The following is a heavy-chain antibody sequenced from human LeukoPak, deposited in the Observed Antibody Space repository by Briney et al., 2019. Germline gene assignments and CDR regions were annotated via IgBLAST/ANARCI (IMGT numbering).Heavy chain of an antibody. J-gene: IGHJ4*02. CDR3: ARVNINNWHSCDY. CDR1: GGSISSNNW. D-gene: IGHD1-1*01. V-gene: IGHV4-4*02. Sequence: SETLSLTCAVSGGSISSNNWWGWVRQPPGKGLEWIGEIYHSGSPNYNPSLKSQVTISVDKSRNHFSLNLSSVTAADTAVYYCARVNINNWHSCDYWGQGTLVTVSS. CDR2: IYHSGSP.